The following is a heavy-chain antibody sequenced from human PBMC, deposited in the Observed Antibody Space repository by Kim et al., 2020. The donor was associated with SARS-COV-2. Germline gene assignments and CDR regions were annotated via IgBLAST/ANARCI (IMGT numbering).Heavy chain of an antibody. CDR1: GVSFSGYY. J-gene: IGHJ4*02. CDR3: ARGEDWAKNGTL. D-gene: IGHD2-8*01. V-gene: IGHV4-34*01. CDR2: IHPSGSA. Sequence: SETLSLTCAVYGVSFSGYYWTWIRQPPGKGLEWIGEIHPSGSAEYNPSLTSRVTISVDTSKNQFSLKVRSVTAADTGVYYCARGEDWAKNGTLWGQGTL.